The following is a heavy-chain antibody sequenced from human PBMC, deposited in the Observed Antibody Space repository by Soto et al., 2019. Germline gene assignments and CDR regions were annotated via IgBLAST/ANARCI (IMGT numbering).Heavy chain of an antibody. D-gene: IGHD6-19*01. CDR3: ARIVQQWLWEARDY. Sequence: PGGSLRLSCAASGFTFSSYAMHWVRQAPGKGLEWVAVISYDGSNKYYADSVKGRFTISRDNSKNTLYLQMNSLRAEDTAVYYCARIVQQWLWEARDYCGQGTLVTVSS. CDR1: GFTFSSYA. V-gene: IGHV3-30-3*01. J-gene: IGHJ4*02. CDR2: ISYDGSNK.